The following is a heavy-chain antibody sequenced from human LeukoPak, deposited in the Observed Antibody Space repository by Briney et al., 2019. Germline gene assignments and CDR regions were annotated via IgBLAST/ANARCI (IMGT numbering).Heavy chain of an antibody. V-gene: IGHV4-59*08. D-gene: IGHD3-16*02. CDR3: ARHDNDYVWGSYRTGYYFDY. Sequence: SETLSLTCTVSGGSISSYYWSWIRQPPGNGLEWIGYIYYSGSTNYNPSLKSRVTISVDTSKNQFSLKLSSVTAADTAVYYCARHDNDYVWGSYRTGYYFDYWGQEPWSPSPQ. J-gene: IGHJ4*01. CDR2: IYYSGST. CDR1: GGSISSYY.